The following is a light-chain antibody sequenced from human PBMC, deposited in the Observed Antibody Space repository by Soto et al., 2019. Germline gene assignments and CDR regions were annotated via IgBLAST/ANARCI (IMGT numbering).Light chain of an antibody. J-gene: IGKJ4*01. CDR2: DAS. Sequence: EIVLTQSPATLALSPGERATLSCRASQSVRNYLAWYQQKPGRAPRLLIYDASNRATGIPARFSGSGSGTDSPLPISGLEPEDLAVYYGQRGSARVTFGGGTKGRSN. CDR3: QRGSARVT. CDR1: QSVRNY. V-gene: IGKV3-11*01.